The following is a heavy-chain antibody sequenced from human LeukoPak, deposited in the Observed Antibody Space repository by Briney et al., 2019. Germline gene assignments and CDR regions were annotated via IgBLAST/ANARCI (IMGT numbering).Heavy chain of an antibody. CDR2: ISGSDSST. D-gene: IGHD2-15*01. CDR3: ARDRWRSGGSGGGDY. Sequence: GGSLRLSCAASGFTFTNYAMNWVRQAPGKGLEWVSVISGSDSSTYYADSVKGRFTISRDNSKNTVYVQMNSLRAEDTAVYYCARDRWRSGGSGGGDYWGQGTLVIVSS. CDR1: GFTFTNYA. V-gene: IGHV3-23*01. J-gene: IGHJ4*02.